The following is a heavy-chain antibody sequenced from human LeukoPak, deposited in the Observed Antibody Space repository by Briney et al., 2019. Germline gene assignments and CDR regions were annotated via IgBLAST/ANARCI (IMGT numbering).Heavy chain of an antibody. V-gene: IGHV3-30-3*01. CDR1: GFTFSSYG. Sequence: GKSLRLSCAASGFTFSSYGMHWVRQAPGKGLEWVALISYDGSKKYYAESVKGRFTISRDNSENTVDLQMNSLRAEDTAVYYCARDRWEPVVVVPAAIAFWGQGTLVTVSS. CDR2: ISYDGSKK. J-gene: IGHJ4*02. D-gene: IGHD2-2*01. CDR3: ARDRWEPVVVVPAAIAF.